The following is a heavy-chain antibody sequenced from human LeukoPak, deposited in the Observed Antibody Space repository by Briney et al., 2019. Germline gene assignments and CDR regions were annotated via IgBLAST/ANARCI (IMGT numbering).Heavy chain of an antibody. CDR3: AREIPQQLVAMDV. J-gene: IGHJ6*02. CDR1: GFTFSRYW. V-gene: IGHV3-7*04. D-gene: IGHD6-13*01. CDR2: IKEDGSEK. Sequence: GGSLRLSCAASGFTFSRYWMSWVRQAPGKGLEWVANIKEDGSEKHHLDSVKGRFTISRDNAKNSLYLQMNSLRAEDTAVYYCAREIPQQLVAMDVWGQGTTVTVSS.